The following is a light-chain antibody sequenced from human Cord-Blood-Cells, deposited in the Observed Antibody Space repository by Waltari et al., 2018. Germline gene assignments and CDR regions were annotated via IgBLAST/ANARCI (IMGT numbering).Light chain of an antibody. Sequence: QSALTQPPSASGSPGPSVTISCTGTSSDVGGYNYVSWYQQHPGNAPKLMIYEFSKRPSGVPDRFSGSKSGNTASLTVSGLQAEDEADYYCSSYAGSNNVVFGGGTKLTVL. CDR2: EFS. CDR1: SSDVGGYNY. V-gene: IGLV2-8*01. CDR3: SSYAGSNNVV. J-gene: IGLJ2*01.